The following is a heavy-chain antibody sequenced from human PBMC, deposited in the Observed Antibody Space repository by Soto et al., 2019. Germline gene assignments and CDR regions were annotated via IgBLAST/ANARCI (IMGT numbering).Heavy chain of an antibody. D-gene: IGHD2-21*02. Sequence: SETLSLTCTVSGGSISSYYWSWIRQPPGKGLEWIGHIYYSASTNYSPSLKSRVTISVDTSKNQFSLNLSSVTAADTAVYYCARHLPYCGGDCYSLDYWGQGTLVTVS. CDR3: ARHLPYCGGDCYSLDY. CDR1: GGSISSYY. J-gene: IGHJ4*02. V-gene: IGHV4-59*08. CDR2: IYYSAST.